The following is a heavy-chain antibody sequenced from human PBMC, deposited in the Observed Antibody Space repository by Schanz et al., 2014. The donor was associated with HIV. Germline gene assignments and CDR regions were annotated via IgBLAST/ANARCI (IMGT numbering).Heavy chain of an antibody. V-gene: IGHV3-74*02. Sequence: EVQVVESGGGLVQPGGSLRLSCAASGFTFGTKWMYWVRQGPGKGLAWVSYITPDGSVTYADSVKGRFTTSRDSSKNTLFLQMNSLRVEDTATYYCRVFMGAFDVWGQGTMVTVSS. CDR2: ITPDGSVT. D-gene: IGHD6-13*01. CDR3: RVFMGAFDV. J-gene: IGHJ3*01. CDR1: GFTFGTKW.